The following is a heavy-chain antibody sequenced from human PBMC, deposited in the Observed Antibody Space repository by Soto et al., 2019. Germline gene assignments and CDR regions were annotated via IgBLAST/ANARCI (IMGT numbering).Heavy chain of an antibody. Sequence: GGSLRLSCAASGFTFNSYEMNWVRQGPGKGLEWVSFISTSGSTIYYADSVKSRFTISRDNAQSSLYLQMHSLRAEDTAVYYCARERHDYCDYYDWGQGTLVTVSS. V-gene: IGHV3-48*03. CDR2: ISTSGSTI. J-gene: IGHJ4*02. CDR3: ARERHDYCDYYD. D-gene: IGHD4-17*01. CDR1: GFTFNSYE.